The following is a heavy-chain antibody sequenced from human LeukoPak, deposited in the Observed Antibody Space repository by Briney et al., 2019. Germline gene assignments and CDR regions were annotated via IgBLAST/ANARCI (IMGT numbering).Heavy chain of an antibody. CDR1: GFTFSTYA. D-gene: IGHD5/OR15-5a*01. CDR3: TKDLRPDGLYDFDS. CDR2: IAGNSVTT. V-gene: IGHV3-23*01. Sequence: GGSLRLSCAASGFTFSTYAMNWVRQAPGRGLEWVSVIAGNSVTTRYADSVKGRFIISRDNSKNTVFLQMNSLKVEDTALYYCTKDLRPDGLYDFDSWGQGTLVTVSS. J-gene: IGHJ4*02.